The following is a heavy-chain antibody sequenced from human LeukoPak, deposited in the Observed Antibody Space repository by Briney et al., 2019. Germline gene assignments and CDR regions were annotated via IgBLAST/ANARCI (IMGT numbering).Heavy chain of an antibody. Sequence: GGSLRLSCAASGFTFSSYARSWVRQAPGKGLEWVSGISGSGDNTYYADSVKGRFTISRDNSKNTLYVQVNSLGTEDTAAYYCAKGSYYDSSGSFYFDYWGQGTLVTVSS. CDR2: ISGSGDNT. V-gene: IGHV3-23*01. D-gene: IGHD3-22*01. J-gene: IGHJ4*02. CDR3: AKGSYYDSSGSFYFDY. CDR1: GFTFSSYA.